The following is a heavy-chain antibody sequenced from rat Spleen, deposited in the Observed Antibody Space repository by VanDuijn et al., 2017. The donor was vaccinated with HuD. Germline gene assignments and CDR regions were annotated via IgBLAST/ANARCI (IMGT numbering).Heavy chain of an antibody. CDR1: GFMFNNYW. V-gene: IGHV5-31*01. CDR3: TRETRGYFDY. CDR2: ISYEGSST. J-gene: IGHJ2*01. D-gene: IGHD1-4*01. Sequence: EVQLVESGGGLVQPGRSLKLSCVASGFMFNNYWMTWIRQAPGKGLEWVASISYEGSSTYYPDSVKGRFTISRDNTKSTLYLQMNSLRSEDTATYFCTRETRGYFDYWGQGVMVTVSS.